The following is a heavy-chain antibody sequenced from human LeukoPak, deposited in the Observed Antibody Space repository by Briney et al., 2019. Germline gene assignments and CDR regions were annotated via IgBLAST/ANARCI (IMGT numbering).Heavy chain of an antibody. V-gene: IGHV4-59*05. CDR3: ARHIVVVPAAMVAFDI. D-gene: IGHD2-2*01. CDR2: IYYSGST. CDR1: GGSISSYY. Sequence: PSETLSLTCTVSGGSISSYYWSWIRQPPGKGLEWIGSIYYSGSTYYNPSLKGRVTISVDTSKNQFSLKLSSVTAADTAVYYCARHIVVVPAAMVAFDIWGQGTMVTVSS. J-gene: IGHJ3*02.